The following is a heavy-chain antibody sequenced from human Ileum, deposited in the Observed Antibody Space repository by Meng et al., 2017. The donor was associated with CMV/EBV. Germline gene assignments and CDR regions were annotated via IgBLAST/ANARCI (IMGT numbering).Heavy chain of an antibody. Sequence: QVELQRAGPGPVKPSETLSLTCTVSGGSMSSYYWSWIRQPAGKGLEWIGRIYTSGSSNYNSSLKSRVTMSVDTSKNQFSMKLNSVTAADTAVYYCAREGPTDWGRALDYWGQGTLVTVSS. J-gene: IGHJ4*02. D-gene: IGHD7-27*01. CDR2: IYTSGSS. CDR3: AREGPTDWGRALDY. V-gene: IGHV4-4*07. CDR1: GGSMSSYY.